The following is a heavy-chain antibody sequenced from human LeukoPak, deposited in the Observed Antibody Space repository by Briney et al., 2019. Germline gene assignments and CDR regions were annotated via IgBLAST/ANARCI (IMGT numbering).Heavy chain of an antibody. D-gene: IGHD3-3*01. CDR2: INHSGST. Sequence: PSETLSLTCAVYGGSFSGYYWSWIRQPPGKGLEWIGEINHSGSTNYNPSLKSRVTISVDTSKNQFSLKLSSVTAADTAVYYCARYAHNTIFGVVNPNWFDPWGQGTLVTVSS. CDR1: GGSFSGYY. CDR3: ARYAHNTIFGVVNPNWFDP. V-gene: IGHV4-34*01. J-gene: IGHJ5*02.